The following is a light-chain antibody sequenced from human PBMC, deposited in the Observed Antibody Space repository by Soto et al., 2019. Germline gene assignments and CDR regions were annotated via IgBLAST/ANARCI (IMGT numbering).Light chain of an antibody. CDR1: SGDVGGSNS. Sequence: QSALTQPASVSGSPGQSITISCTGTSGDVGGSNSVSWYQHHPGKAPKLMIYDVNNRPSGVSNRFSGSKSGNTASLTTSGLQPDDEADYYCSSYTSVSTLVFGGGTKLTVL. J-gene: IGLJ3*02. V-gene: IGLV2-14*01. CDR2: DVN. CDR3: SSYTSVSTLV.